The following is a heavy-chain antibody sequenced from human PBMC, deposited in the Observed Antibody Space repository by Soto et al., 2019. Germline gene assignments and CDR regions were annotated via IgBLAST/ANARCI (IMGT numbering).Heavy chain of an antibody. CDR2: IYTSGST. J-gene: IGHJ2*01. V-gene: IGHV4-4*07. D-gene: IGHD1-7*01. CDR3: ARVTERELRSPTIWYFDL. CDR1: GGSISSYY. Sequence: QVQLQESGPGLVKPSETLSLTCTVSGGSISSYYWSWIRQPAGKGLEWIGRIYTSGSTNYNPSLKSRVTMSVATSKNQCSLKLSSVTAADTAVYYCARVTERELRSPTIWYFDLWGRGTLVTVSS.